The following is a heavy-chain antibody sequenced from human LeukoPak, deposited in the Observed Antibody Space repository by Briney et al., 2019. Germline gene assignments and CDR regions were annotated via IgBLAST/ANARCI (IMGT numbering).Heavy chain of an antibody. CDR2: INHSGST. CDR3: ALFGVAIYGMDV. CDR1: GGSFSGYY. J-gene: IGHJ6*02. Sequence: SETLSLTCAVYGGSFSGYYWSWIRQPPGKGLEWIGEINHSGSTNYNPSLKSRVTISVDTSKNQFSLKLSSVTAADTAVYYCALFGVAIYGMDVWGRGTTVTVSS. D-gene: IGHD3-3*01. V-gene: IGHV4-34*01.